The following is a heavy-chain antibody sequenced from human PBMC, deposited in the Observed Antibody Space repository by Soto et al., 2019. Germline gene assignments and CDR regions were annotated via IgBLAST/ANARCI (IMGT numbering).Heavy chain of an antibody. V-gene: IGHV4-61*08. CDR2: IYFTGST. CDR3: ARAGDRSHPNWFDP. D-gene: IGHD3-16*01. J-gene: IGHJ5*02. Sequence: WETLSLTCTVSGSSISSGDSYWSWIRQPPGKGLEWIGEIYFTGSTNYNPSLKSRVTISVDTSKNQFSLKPSAVTAADTAVYYCARAGDRSHPNWFDPWGQGTLVTVSS. CDR1: GSSISSGDSY.